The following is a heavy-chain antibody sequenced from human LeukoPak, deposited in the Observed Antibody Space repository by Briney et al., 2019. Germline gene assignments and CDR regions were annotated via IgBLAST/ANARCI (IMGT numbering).Heavy chain of an antibody. CDR3: ARDVEMATITVYFDY. CDR2: IYYSGST. CDR1: GGSISSSSYY. J-gene: IGHJ4*02. Sequence: SETLSLTCTVSGGSISSSSYYWGWIRQPPGKGLEWIGSIYYSGSTYYNPSLKSRVTISVDTSKNQFSLKLGSVTAADTAVYYCARDVEMATITVYFDYWGQGTLVTVSS. D-gene: IGHD5-24*01. V-gene: IGHV4-39*07.